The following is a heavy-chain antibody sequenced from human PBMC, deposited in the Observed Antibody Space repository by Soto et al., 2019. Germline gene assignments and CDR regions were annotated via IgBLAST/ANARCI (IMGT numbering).Heavy chain of an antibody. CDR3: GRDPAAAGTFDY. V-gene: IGHV4-4*02. Sequence: QVQLRESGPGLVKPSGTLFLTCAVSSGSVNSSNWWSWVRQPPGKGLEWTGEIYHGGSANYNPYLRSRVTMSVDKSKNQVFLQLSSVAAADSAVYYCGRDPAAAGTFDYWGQGTLVTVSS. CDR2: IYHGGSA. J-gene: IGHJ4*02. CDR1: SGSVNSSNW. D-gene: IGHD6-13*01.